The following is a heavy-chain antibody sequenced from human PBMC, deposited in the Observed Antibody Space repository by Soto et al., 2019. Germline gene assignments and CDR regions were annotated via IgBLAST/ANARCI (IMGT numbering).Heavy chain of an antibody. CDR1: GGSISSYY. CDR2: IYTSGST. D-gene: IGHD6-13*01. CDR3: ARDGNSKQLVRVYYYYGMDV. J-gene: IGHJ6*02. Sequence: KTSETLSLTCTVSGGSISSYYWSWIRQPAGKGLEWIGRIYTSGSTNYSPSLKSRVTMSVDTSKNQFSLKLSSVTAADTAVYYCARDGNSKQLVRVYYYYGMDVWGQGTTVTVSS. V-gene: IGHV4-4*07.